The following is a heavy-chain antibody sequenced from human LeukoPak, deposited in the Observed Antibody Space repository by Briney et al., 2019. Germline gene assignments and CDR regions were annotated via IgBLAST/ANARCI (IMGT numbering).Heavy chain of an antibody. CDR2: ISGSGGST. CDR3: AKDGAVAGVGY. Sequence: GGSLRLSCAASGFTFSSYAMSWVRQAPGKGLEWVSAISGSGGSTYYADSVKGRFTISRDNSKNTLYLQMNSLRAEDTAVYCCAKDGAVAGVGYWGQGTLVTVSS. CDR1: GFTFSSYA. D-gene: IGHD6-19*01. V-gene: IGHV3-23*01. J-gene: IGHJ4*02.